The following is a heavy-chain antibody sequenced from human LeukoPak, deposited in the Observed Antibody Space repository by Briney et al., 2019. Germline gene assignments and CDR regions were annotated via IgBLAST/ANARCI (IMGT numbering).Heavy chain of an antibody. CDR3: ARRTGDTRFCSRFSCFLPDY. CDR2: ISNGGTE. D-gene: IGHD2-2*01. J-gene: IGHJ4*02. V-gene: IGHV3-30*01. Sequence: GGSLRLSCAASGFTFSDFGMNWVRQAPGKGLEWVASISNGGTEFYADSVKGRSAISRDTSTNTLSLQMNSLRAEDTAVYFCARRTGDTRFCSRFSCFLPDYWGQGTLVTVS. CDR1: GFTFSDFG.